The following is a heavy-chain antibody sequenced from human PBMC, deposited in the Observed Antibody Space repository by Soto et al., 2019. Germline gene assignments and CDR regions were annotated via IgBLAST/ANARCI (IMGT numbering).Heavy chain of an antibody. CDR2: ISSSSNTI. J-gene: IGHJ4*02. Sequence: EVQLVESGGGLVQPGGSLRLSCAASGFTFTSYSMNWVRQAPGKGLEWVSYISSSSNTIYYADSVKGRFTISSDHAKTSLYLQMSRLTAEDTAVYYCARDVSGSSIAAPYFDYWGQGTLVTVSS. CDR1: GFTFTSYS. V-gene: IGHV3-48*01. CDR3: ARDVSGSSIAAPYFDY. D-gene: IGHD6-6*01.